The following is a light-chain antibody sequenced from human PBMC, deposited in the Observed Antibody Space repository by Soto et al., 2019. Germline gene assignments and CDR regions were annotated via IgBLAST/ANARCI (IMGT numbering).Light chain of an antibody. CDR3: NSYTSRYTFV. CDR2: GVS. Sequence: QSALTQPASVSGSPGQSITISCTGSSNDVGAFNYVSWYRHSPGEAPKVLIRGVSIRPSGVSIRFSGSKSGNTASLTISGLQPEDEADYYCNSYTSRYTFVLGTGTKVTVL. V-gene: IGLV2-14*03. CDR1: SNDVGAFNY. J-gene: IGLJ1*01.